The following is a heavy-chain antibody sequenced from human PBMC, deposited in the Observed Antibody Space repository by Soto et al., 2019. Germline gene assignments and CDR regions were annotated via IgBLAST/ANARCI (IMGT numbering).Heavy chain of an antibody. CDR1: GGTLSNYA. CDR2: IIPIFGTS. J-gene: IGHJ6*02. Sequence: QVQLVQSGAEVKKPGSSVKVSCKASGGTLSNYALSWVRQAPGQGLEWVGGIIPIFGTSNYAQNFQGRVTITADESKRRSYMELSSLGSEDAGVYYWALGVRRGFYGMDVWGQGTTVTVSS. D-gene: IGHD3-10*01. V-gene: IGHV1-69*01. CDR3: ALGVRRGFYGMDV.